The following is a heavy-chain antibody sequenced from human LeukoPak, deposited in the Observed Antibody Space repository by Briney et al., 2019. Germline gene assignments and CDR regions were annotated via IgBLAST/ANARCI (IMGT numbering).Heavy chain of an antibody. V-gene: IGHV1-46*01. Sequence: ASVKVSCKASGYTFTSYYMHWVRQAPGQGLEWMGIINPSGGSTSYAQKFQGRVTMTRDTSTSTVYMELSSLRSEDTAVYYCARPWGGLWDSSGYSVGYWGQGTLVIVSS. J-gene: IGHJ4*02. CDR2: INPSGGST. CDR1: GYTFTSYY. CDR3: ARPWGGLWDSSGYSVGY. D-gene: IGHD3-22*01.